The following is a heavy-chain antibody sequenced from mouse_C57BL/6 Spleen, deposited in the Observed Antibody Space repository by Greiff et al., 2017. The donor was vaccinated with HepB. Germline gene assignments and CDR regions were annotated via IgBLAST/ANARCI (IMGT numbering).Heavy chain of an antibody. CDR1: GFSLTSYA. D-gene: IGHD1-1*01. V-gene: IGHV2-9-1*01. Sequence: QVQLKQSGPGLVAPSQSLSITCTVSGFSLTSYAISWVRQPPGKGLEWLGVIWTGGGTNYNSALKSRLSISKDNSKSQVFLKMNSLQTDDTARYYCARNYCGSSYGYFDVWGTGTTVTVSS. CDR3: ARNYCGSSYGYFDV. CDR2: IWTGGGT. J-gene: IGHJ1*03.